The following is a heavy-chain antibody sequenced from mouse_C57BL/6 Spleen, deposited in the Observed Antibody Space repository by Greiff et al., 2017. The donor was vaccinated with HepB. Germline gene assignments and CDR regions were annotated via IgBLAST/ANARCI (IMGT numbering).Heavy chain of an antibody. D-gene: IGHD1-1*01. Sequence: DVKLVESGGGLVKPGGSLKLSCAASGFTFSDYGMHWVRQAPEKGLEWVAYISSGSSTIYYADTVKGRFTISRDNAKNTLFLQMTSLRSEDTAMYYCARGATVVATSFDYWGQGTTLTVSS. J-gene: IGHJ2*01. V-gene: IGHV5-17*01. CDR1: GFTFSDYG. CDR2: ISSGSSTI. CDR3: ARGATVVATSFDY.